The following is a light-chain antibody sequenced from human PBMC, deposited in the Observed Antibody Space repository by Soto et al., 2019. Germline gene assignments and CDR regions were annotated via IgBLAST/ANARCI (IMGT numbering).Light chain of an antibody. J-gene: IGKJ3*01. CDR2: AAS. Sequence: NQIAHSSSSLSPHHGASVPTNLRASQAINNYLAWYQQKPGQLPRLLIQAASTLQSGVPSRFSGTKSGTEFTLTISSLQPEDVATYYCQKYNSAPFTFGPGTKVDIK. V-gene: IGKV1-27*01. CDR3: QKYNSAPFT. CDR1: QAINNY.